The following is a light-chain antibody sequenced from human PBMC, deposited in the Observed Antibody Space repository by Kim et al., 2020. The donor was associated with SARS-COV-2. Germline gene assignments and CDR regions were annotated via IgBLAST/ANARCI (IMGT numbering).Light chain of an antibody. V-gene: IGKV3-15*01. CDR3: QQYYSWPCT. CDR2: TAS. Sequence: VPPGQGVPSCCSSRRVTSTHLGWFQQKPGQAPRLLIYTASTRATGIPDRFSGSGSGTDFTLTISSLQSEDFAVYYCQQYYSWPCTFGQGTKLEI. CDR1: RRVTSTH. J-gene: IGKJ2*02.